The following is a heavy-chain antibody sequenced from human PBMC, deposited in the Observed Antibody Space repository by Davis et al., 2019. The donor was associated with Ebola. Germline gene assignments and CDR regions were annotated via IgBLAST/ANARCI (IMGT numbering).Heavy chain of an antibody. CDR3: TRDPRICDF. Sequence: PGGSLRLSCTASGFTFTDSYMTWIRQAPGKGLEWLSYISGSGSDINYADSLKGRFTISRDNARNTFYLQMDSLGTDDTAVYYCTRDPRICDFWGQGTQVTVSS. D-gene: IGHD2-21*01. CDR2: ISGSGSDI. CDR1: GFTFTDSY. V-gene: IGHV3-11*04. J-gene: IGHJ4*02.